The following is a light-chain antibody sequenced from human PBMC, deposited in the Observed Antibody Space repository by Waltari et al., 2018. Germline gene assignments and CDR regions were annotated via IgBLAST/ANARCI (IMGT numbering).Light chain of an antibody. V-gene: IGLV2-8*01. CDR2: ELT. Sequence: QSALTQPPSASGSPGHSITIPCPGFRTDVDGSDPVFLYQHHPGKAPKLLIYELTKRPAGVPDRVSSYKSDNTASLAVSGLQAEDEADYYCSSYAGGSSLMFGGGTKLTVL. CDR3: SSYAGGSSLM. J-gene: IGLJ3*02. CDR1: RTDVDGSDP.